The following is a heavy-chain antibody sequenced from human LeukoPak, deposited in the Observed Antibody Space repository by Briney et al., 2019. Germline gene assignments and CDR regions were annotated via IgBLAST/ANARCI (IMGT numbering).Heavy chain of an antibody. J-gene: IGHJ6*02. Sequence: GGSLRPSCAASGFTFSSYWMHWVRQAPGKGLVWVSRINSDGSSTSYADSVKGRFTISRDNARNTLYLQMNSLRAEDTAVYYCGRGFYYGMDVWGQGTTVTVSS. V-gene: IGHV3-74*01. CDR2: INSDGSST. CDR1: GFTFSSYW. CDR3: GRGFYYGMDV.